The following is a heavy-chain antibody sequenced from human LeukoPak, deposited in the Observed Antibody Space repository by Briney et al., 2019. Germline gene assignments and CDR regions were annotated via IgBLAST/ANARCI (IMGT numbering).Heavy chain of an antibody. CDR1: GFSFTTYA. Sequence: GGSLRLSCAASGFSFTTYAMFWVRQAPGKGLEWVSAISSADYAVTHYSDSVKGRFTISRDNSKNTLSLQMHSLRVEDTAVYYCAKGFFHGSGSYPDYWGQGTLVTVSS. CDR3: AKGFFHGSGSYPDY. CDR2: ISSADYAVT. J-gene: IGHJ4*02. D-gene: IGHD3-10*01. V-gene: IGHV3-23*01.